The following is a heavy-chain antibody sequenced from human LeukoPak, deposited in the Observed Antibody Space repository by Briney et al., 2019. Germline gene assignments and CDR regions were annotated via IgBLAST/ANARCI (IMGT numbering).Heavy chain of an antibody. D-gene: IGHD3-9*01. CDR3: AKAGYFDWLLYY. J-gene: IGHJ4*02. V-gene: IGHV3-43*02. CDR2: ISGDGGST. Sequence: GSLRLSCAASGFTFDDYAMHWVRQAPGKDLEWVPLISGDGGSTYYADSVKGRFTISRDNSKNSLYLQMNSLRTEDTALYYCAKAGYFDWLLYYWGQGTLVTVSS. CDR1: GFTFDDYA.